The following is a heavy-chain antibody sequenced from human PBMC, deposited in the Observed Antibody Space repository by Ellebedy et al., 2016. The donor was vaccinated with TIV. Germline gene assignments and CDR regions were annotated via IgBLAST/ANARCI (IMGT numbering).Heavy chain of an antibody. Sequence: GESLKISCAASGFTVSGNYMSWVRQAPGKGLEWVSVIYGGDSTYYVDSVKGRFTISRDSSKNTLYLQMNSVRAEDTAVYYCANPLFSFSYGMDVWGQGTTVTVSS. J-gene: IGHJ6*02. D-gene: IGHD2/OR15-2a*01. CDR1: GFTVSGNY. CDR2: IYGGDST. CDR3: ANPLFSFSYGMDV. V-gene: IGHV3-53*01.